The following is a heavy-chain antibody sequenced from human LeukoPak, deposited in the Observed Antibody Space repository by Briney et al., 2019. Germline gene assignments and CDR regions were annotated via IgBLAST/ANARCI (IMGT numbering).Heavy chain of an antibody. CDR3: SRDQTPYY. CDR2: IASKTYGGTA. J-gene: IGHJ4*02. V-gene: IGHV3-49*04. Sequence: GGSLRLSCTASGFTFGDYAMTWVRQAPGKGLEWVGFIASKTYGGTAEYAASVKGRFTISRDDSKSIAYLQMNSLKTEDTAVYFCSRDQTPYYWGQGILVTVSS. CDR1: GFTFGDYA.